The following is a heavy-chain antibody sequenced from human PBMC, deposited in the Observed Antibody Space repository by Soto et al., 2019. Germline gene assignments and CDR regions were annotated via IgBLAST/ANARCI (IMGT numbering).Heavy chain of an antibody. CDR2: IYYSGST. D-gene: IGHD2-2*01. CDR1: GDSISSSTCY. V-gene: IGHV4-39*07. CDR3: ARALWGPAGHINWFDP. J-gene: IGHJ5*02. Sequence: SETLSLTCTVSGDSISSSTCYWGWVRQPPGKGLEWIGNIYYSGSTYYNPSLKSRVTISVDTSKNQFSLELTSVTAADTAVYYCARALWGPAGHINWFDPWGQGTLVTVSS.